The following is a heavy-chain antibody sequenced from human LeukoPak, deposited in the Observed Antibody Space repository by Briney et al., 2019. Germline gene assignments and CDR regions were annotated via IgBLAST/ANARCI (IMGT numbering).Heavy chain of an antibody. J-gene: IGHJ4*02. V-gene: IGHV4-30-2*01. D-gene: IGHD3-9*01. CDR2: IFHSGST. CDR3: AREGGVLRYFDY. CDR1: GGSISSGGYS. Sequence: PSETLSLTCAVSGGSISSGGYSWSWIRQPPGKGLEWIGYIFHSGSTYYNPSLKSRVTISVDRSKNQFSLKLSSVTAADTAVYYCAREGGVLRYFDYWGQGTLVTVSS.